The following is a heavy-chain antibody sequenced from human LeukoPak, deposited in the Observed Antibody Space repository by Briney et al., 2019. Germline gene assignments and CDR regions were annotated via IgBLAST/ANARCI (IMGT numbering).Heavy chain of an antibody. V-gene: IGHV3-23*01. CDR1: GFTFSSYA. J-gene: IGHJ4*02. CDR2: ISGSGGST. CDR3: AKGQIFPTPFDY. D-gene: IGHD2-15*01. Sequence: PGGSLRLSCAASGFTFSSYAMSSVRQAPGKGLEWVSAISGSGGSTYYADSVKGRFTIYRDNSKNTLYLQMNSLRAEDTAVYYCAKGQIFPTPFDYWGQGTLVTVSS.